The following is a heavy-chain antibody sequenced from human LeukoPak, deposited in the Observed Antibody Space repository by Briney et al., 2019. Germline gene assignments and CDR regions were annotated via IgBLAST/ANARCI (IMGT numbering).Heavy chain of an antibody. D-gene: IGHD3-22*01. J-gene: IGHJ4*02. CDR1: GFSFSTYE. Sequence: GGSLSLSCAASGFSFSTYEMNWVRQAPGKGLEWISYISTGGSLIYYADSVKGRFTISRDNAKNSLYLQMNSLGAEDTAVYYCARDDYYDNSGYCNYWGQGTLVTVSS. CDR2: ISTGGSLI. CDR3: ARDDYYDNSGYCNY. V-gene: IGHV3-48*03.